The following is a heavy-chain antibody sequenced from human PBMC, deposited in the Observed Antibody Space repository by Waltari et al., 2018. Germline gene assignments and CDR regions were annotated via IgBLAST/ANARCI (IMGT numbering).Heavy chain of an antibody. Sequence: QVQLQQWGAGLLTPSETLSLTCAVYGGSFSGYYWSWIRQPPGTGLEWIGEINHSGSTNYNPSLKSRVTISVDTSKNQFSLKLSSVTAADTAVYYCARWDLRLGELSSIYYYYGMDVWGQGTTVTVSS. D-gene: IGHD3-16*02. V-gene: IGHV4-34*01. CDR3: ARWDLRLGELSSIYYYYGMDV. J-gene: IGHJ6*02. CDR1: GGSFSGYY. CDR2: INHSGST.